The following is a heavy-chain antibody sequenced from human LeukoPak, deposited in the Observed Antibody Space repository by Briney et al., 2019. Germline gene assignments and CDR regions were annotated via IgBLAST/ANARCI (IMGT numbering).Heavy chain of an antibody. CDR1: GGSISSSSYY. CDR2: IYYSGST. CDR3: ARRDGYKPRAFDY. J-gene: IGHJ4*02. Sequence: PSETLSLTCTVSGGSISSSSYYWGWIRQPPGKGLEWIGSIYYSGSTYYNPSLKSRVTISVDTSKNQFSLKLSSVTAADTAVYYCARRDGYKPRAFDYWGQGTLVTVSS. D-gene: IGHD5-24*01. V-gene: IGHV4-39*01.